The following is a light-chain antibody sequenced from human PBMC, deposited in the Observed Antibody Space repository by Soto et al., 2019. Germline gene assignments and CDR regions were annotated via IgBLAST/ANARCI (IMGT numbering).Light chain of an antibody. V-gene: IGKV1-5*03. CDR1: QSISSW. J-gene: IGKJ2*01. Sequence: DIQMTQSPSTLSASVGDRVTITCRASQSISSWLAWYQQKPGTAPKLLIYKASSLQSGVPSRFSRSGSETEFTLTISSLQPDDFATYYCQQYSSYPYTFGQGTKLEIK. CDR3: QQYSSYPYT. CDR2: KAS.